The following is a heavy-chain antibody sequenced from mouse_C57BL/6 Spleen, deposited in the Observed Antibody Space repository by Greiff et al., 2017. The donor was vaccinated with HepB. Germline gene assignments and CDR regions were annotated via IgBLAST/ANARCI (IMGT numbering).Heavy chain of an antibody. V-gene: IGHV1-80*01. CDR3: ARDYNGSHSAWFAY. CDR1: GYAFRSYC. J-gene: IGHJ3*01. CDR2: IYPGDGDT. D-gene: IGHD1-1*01. Sequence: VQLMESGPELVKPGASVKISCKASGYAFRSYCMNWVKQRPGKGLEWIGQIYPGDGDTNYNGKFKGKATLTADKSSSTAYMQLSSLTSEDSAVYFCARDYNGSHSAWFAYWGQGTLVTVSA.